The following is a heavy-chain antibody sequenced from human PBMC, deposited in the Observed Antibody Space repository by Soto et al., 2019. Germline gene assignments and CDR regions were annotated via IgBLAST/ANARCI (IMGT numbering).Heavy chain of an antibody. CDR1: GFAFTNSA. D-gene: IGHD3-22*01. J-gene: IGHJ4*02. V-gene: IGHV1-58*01. CDR2: IVVGSGDT. Sequence: VKVSCKASGFAFTNSAVQWVRQARGQRLEWMGWIVVGSGDTKYAQKFQERVTFTRDMSTSTAYMELSSLRDEDTAVYYCARALNYDSNGLRYWGQGTLVTVSS. CDR3: ARALNYDSNGLRY.